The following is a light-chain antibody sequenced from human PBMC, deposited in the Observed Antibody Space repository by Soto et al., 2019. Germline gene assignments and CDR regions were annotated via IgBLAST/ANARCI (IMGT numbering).Light chain of an antibody. CDR2: SNN. CDR1: GSNIGTNT. J-gene: IGLJ1*01. V-gene: IGLV1-44*01. CDR3: ATWDDSLNAYV. Sequence: QSVLTQPPSASGTPGQGVTISCSGSGSNIGTNTVNWYQQLPGTAPKLLIHSNNQRPSGVPDRFSGSKSGTSASLAISGLKSEDEADYYCATWDDSLNAYVFGTGTKLTVL.